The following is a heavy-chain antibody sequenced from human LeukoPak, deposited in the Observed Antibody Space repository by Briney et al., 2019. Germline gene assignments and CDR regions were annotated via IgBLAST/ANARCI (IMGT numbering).Heavy chain of an antibody. CDR3: AKVAKYYYGSETYYFFEH. D-gene: IGHD3-10*01. Sequence: GGSLRLSCAASGFTFTTYWMSRVRQAPGKGLEWVANIKQDGTEKYYVDSVKGRFTISRDNAKNSLYLQMNSLRVEDTAVYYCAKVAKYYYGSETYYFFEHWGQGTPVTASS. CDR2: IKQDGTEK. J-gene: IGHJ4*02. CDR1: GFTFTTYW. V-gene: IGHV3-7*01.